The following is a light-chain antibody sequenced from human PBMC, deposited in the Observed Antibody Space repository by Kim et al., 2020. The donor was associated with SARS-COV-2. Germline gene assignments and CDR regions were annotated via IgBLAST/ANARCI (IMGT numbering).Light chain of an antibody. J-gene: IGKJ4*01. Sequence: ASVGDRVTITCRASQGISTYLAWYQQKPGKVPKLLIYATSTLQSGVPSRFSGSGSGTEFTLTISSLQPEDFATYYCQQLNRYPLTFGGGTKVDIK. CDR3: QQLNRYPLT. CDR2: ATS. CDR1: QGISTY. V-gene: IGKV1-9*01.